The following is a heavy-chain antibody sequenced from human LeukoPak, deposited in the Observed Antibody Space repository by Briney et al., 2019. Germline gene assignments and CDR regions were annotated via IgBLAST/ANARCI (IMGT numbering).Heavy chain of an antibody. V-gene: IGHV1-18*01. J-gene: IGHJ5*02. CDR2: ISAYNGNT. CDR1: GYTFTSYG. D-gene: IGHD2-8*01. CDR3: ARDVAVYAQNWFDP. Sequence: ASVKVSCKASGYTFTSYGISWVRQAPGQGLGWMGWISAYNGNTNYAQKLQGRVTMTTDTSTSTAYMELRSLRSDDTAVYYCARDVAVYAQNWFDPWGQGTLVTVSS.